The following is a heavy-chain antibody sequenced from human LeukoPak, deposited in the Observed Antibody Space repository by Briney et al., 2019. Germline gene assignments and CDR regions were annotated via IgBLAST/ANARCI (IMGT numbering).Heavy chain of an antibody. CDR3: TTSLSSGYYIDY. CDR2: ISGSGGST. J-gene: IGHJ4*02. Sequence: GGSLRLSCAASGFTFSSYAMSWVRQAPGKGLEWVSAISGSGGSTYYADSVKGRFTISRDNSKNTLYLQMNSLRAEDTAVYYSTTSLSSGYYIDYWGQGTLVTVSS. D-gene: IGHD3-22*01. V-gene: IGHV3-23*01. CDR1: GFTFSSYA.